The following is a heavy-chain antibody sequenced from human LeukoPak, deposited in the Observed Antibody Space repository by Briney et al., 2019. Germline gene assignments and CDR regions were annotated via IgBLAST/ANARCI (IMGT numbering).Heavy chain of an antibody. V-gene: IGHV3-21*01. CDR2: ISTSSTSI. CDR1: GFTFSSYY. CDR3: ASLAEGY. Sequence: GGSLRLSCAASGFTFSSYYMNWFRQAPGKGLEWVSSISTSSTSIYYADSVKGRFTISRHNAKNSLYLQMNSLRAEDTAVYYCASLAEGYWGQGTLVTVSS. J-gene: IGHJ4*02.